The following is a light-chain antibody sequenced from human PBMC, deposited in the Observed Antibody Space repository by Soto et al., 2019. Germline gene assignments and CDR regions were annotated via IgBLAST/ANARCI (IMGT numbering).Light chain of an antibody. CDR3: SEYTSSSTHV. Sequence: QSVLTQPSSGSGSPGPSIPFPCPVTSRTVGAYNYVSWPQPPPRTAPKLMIYDVSNRPSGGSNRFSGSKSGNTASLTISGLQAEDEADYCCSEYTSSSTHVFGTGTNVTVL. J-gene: IGLJ1*01. CDR2: DVS. CDR1: SRTVGAYNY. V-gene: IGLV2-14*01.